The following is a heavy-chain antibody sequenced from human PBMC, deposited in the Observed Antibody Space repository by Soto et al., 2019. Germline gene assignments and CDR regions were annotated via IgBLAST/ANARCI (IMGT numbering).Heavy chain of an antibody. CDR1: GGTFSSYA. CDR3: ARNDDSGLDV. Sequence: SVKVSCKASGGTFSSYAISWVRQAPGPGVEWMGGIIPIFGTANYAQKFQGRVTVTAEESTSTAYMELSSLRDEDTAVYYCARNDDSGLDVWSQGTTVTAP. D-gene: IGHD1-1*01. V-gene: IGHV1-69*13. J-gene: IGHJ6*02. CDR2: IIPIFGTA.